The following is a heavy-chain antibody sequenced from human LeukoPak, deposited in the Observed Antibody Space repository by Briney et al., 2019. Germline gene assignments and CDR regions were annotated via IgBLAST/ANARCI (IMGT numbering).Heavy chain of an antibody. J-gene: IGHJ5*02. Sequence: SQTLSFTCTVSGGSISSGSYYRSWIRQPAGKGLEWIGRIYTSGSTNYNPSLKSRVTISVDTSKNQFSLKLSSVTAADTAVYYCARDLRLVIAAGWFDPWGQGTLVTVSS. CDR2: IYTSGST. D-gene: IGHD2-21*01. V-gene: IGHV4-61*02. CDR1: GGSISSGSYY. CDR3: ARDLRLVIAAGWFDP.